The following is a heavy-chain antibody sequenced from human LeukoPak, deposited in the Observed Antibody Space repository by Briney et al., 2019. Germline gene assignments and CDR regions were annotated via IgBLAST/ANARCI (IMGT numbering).Heavy chain of an antibody. CDR1: GFTFSSYW. CDR3: ARDGKAKNDY. Sequence: GGSLRLSCAASGFTFSSYWMHWVRQAPGKGLVWVSRINNVGSSTTYADSVKGRFTISRDNAKNTLYLQMGSLRPEDTAVYYCARDGKAKNDYWGQGTLVTVST. V-gene: IGHV3-74*01. D-gene: IGHD1-26*01. CDR2: INNVGSST. J-gene: IGHJ4*02.